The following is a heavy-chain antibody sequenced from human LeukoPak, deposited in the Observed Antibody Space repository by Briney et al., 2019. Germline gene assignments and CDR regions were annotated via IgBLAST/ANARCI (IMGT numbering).Heavy chain of an antibody. CDR2: IYHSGST. V-gene: IGHV4-4*02. D-gene: IGHD3-22*01. CDR3: AARDYYDSSGWANWFDP. Sequence: PSGTLSLTCAVSGGSISSSNWWSWVRQPPGKGLEWIGEIYHSGSTNYNPSLKSRVTISVDKSKNQFSLKLSSVTAADTAVYYCAARDYYDSSGWANWFDPWGQGTLVTVSS. J-gene: IGHJ5*02. CDR1: GGSISSSNW.